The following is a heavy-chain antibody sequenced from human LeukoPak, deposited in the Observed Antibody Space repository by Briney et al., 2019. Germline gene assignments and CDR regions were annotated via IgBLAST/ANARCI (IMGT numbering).Heavy chain of an antibody. J-gene: IGHJ4*02. CDR1: GFTFSDYY. V-gene: IGHV3-11*01. Sequence: GGSLRLSCAASGFTFSDYYMSWIRQAPGEGLEWVSYISDSGSTIYYADSLQGRFTISRDNAKNSLYLQMNSLRAEDTTVYYCATVPEGSWYPSYWGQGTLVTVSS. D-gene: IGHD6-13*01. CDR3: ATVPEGSWYPSY. CDR2: ISDSGSTI.